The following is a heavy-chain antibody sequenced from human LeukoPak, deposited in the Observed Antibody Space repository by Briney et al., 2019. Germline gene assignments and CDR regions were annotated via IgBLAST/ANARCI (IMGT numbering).Heavy chain of an antibody. CDR3: VSETIDY. V-gene: IGHV3-53*01. CDR1: DFTVSGNY. CDR2: IYSPGTT. J-gene: IGHJ4*02. Sequence: PGGSLRLSCAASDFTVSGNYMNWVRQAPGKGLEWVSVIYSPGTTYYADSVKGRFTISRDNADNSLYLQMNSLRAEDTAVYYCVSETIDYWGQGTLVTVSS.